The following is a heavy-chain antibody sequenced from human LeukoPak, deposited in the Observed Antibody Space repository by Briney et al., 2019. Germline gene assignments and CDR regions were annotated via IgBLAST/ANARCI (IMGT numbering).Heavy chain of an antibody. J-gene: IGHJ3*02. CDR3: ARATGTWGHDGFDI. D-gene: IGHD3-16*01. CDR2: ISGYSSNT. CDR1: AYTFTSYG. Sequence: GASVKVSCKASAYTFTSYGISWVRQAPGQGLEWLGWISGYSSNTNYAQRLQGRVTMTTDTSTTTAYMELRSLRSDDTAVYYCARATGTWGHDGFDIWGQGTMVTVSS. V-gene: IGHV1-18*01.